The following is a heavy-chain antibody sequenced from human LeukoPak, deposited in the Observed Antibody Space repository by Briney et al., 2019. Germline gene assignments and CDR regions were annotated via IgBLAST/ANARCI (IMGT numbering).Heavy chain of an antibody. Sequence: PSETLSLNCAVYGGSFSGYYWSWIRQPPGKGLEWIGEINHSGSTNYNPSLKSRVTISVDTSKNQFSLKLSSVTAADTAVYYCARHTPSSGWPFDYWGQGTLVTVSS. CDR3: ARHTPSSGWPFDY. CDR1: GGSFSGYY. D-gene: IGHD6-19*01. J-gene: IGHJ4*02. CDR2: INHSGST. V-gene: IGHV4-34*01.